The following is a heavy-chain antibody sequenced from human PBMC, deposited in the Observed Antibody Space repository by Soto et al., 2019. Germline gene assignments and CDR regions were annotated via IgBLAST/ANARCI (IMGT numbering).Heavy chain of an antibody. D-gene: IGHD6-19*01. J-gene: IGHJ4*02. Sequence: GGSLRLSCAASGFTFSSYGMHWVRQAPGKGLELVAVISYDGSNKYYADSVKGRFTISRDNSKNTLYLQMNSLRAEDTAVYYCAKKVIDSSGWYDLPDYWGQGTLVTVSS. CDR3: AKKVIDSSGWYDLPDY. CDR1: GFTFSSYG. V-gene: IGHV3-30*18. CDR2: ISYDGSNK.